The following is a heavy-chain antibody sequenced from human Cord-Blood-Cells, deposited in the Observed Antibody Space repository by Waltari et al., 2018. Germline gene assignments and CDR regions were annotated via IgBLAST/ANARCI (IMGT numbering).Heavy chain of an antibody. Sequence: QVQLVQSGAEVKKPGSSVKVSCKASGGTLSSYAISWVRQAPGQGLEWMGGINPIVGTANYAQKFQGRVTITADESTSTAYMELSSLRSEDTAMYYCARGKQLSKAFDFWGQGTMVTVSS. D-gene: IGHD6-6*01. V-gene: IGHV1-69*01. CDR2: INPIVGTA. J-gene: IGHJ3*01. CDR1: GGTLSSYA. CDR3: ARGKQLSKAFDF.